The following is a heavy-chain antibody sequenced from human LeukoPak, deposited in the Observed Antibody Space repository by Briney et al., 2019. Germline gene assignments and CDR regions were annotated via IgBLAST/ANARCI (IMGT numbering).Heavy chain of an antibody. CDR3: TTGAYSSSSDFDY. Sequence: GGSLRLSCAASGFTFNNYAMNWVRQAPGKGLEWVGRIKSKTDGGTTDYAAPVKGRFTISRDDSKNTLYLQMNSLKTEDTAVYYCTTGAYSSSSDFDYWGQGTLVTVSS. V-gene: IGHV3-15*07. J-gene: IGHJ4*02. CDR1: GFTFNNYA. CDR2: IKSKTDGGTT. D-gene: IGHD6-6*01.